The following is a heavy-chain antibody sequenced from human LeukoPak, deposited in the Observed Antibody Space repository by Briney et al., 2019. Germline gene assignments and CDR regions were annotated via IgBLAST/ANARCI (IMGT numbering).Heavy chain of an antibody. CDR3: AKGANYYYGMDV. CDR1: GFTFSSYA. CDR2: ISGSGCST. J-gene: IGHJ6*02. Sequence: GGSLRLSCAPSGFTFSSYAMNWVRHAPGKRGERVSAISGSGCSTYYADSVKGRFTIYRDNSKNTLYLQMNSLRAEDTAVYYCAKGANYYYGMDVWGQGTTVTVSS. V-gene: IGHV3-23*01.